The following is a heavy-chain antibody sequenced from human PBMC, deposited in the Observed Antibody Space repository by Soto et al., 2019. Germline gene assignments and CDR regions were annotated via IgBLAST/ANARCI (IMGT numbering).Heavy chain of an antibody. J-gene: IGHJ6*03. D-gene: IGHD2-2*01. Sequence: GGSLRLSCAASGFTFSDYYMSWIRQAPGKGLEWVSYISSSGSTIYYADSVKGRFTISRDNAKNSLYLQMNSLRAEDTAVYYCARDYRVVPYYYYYMDVWGKGTPVTVSS. CDR1: GFTFSDYY. V-gene: IGHV3-11*01. CDR3: ARDYRVVPYYYYYMDV. CDR2: ISSSGSTI.